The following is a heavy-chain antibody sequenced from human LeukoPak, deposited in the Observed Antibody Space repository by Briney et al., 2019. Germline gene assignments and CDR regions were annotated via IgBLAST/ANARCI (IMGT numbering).Heavy chain of an antibody. V-gene: IGHV4-61*02. CDR1: GGSISSGSYY. CDR2: IYTSGST. CDR3: ARSEGSGNEGTYYYGSGTDY. Sequence: NPSETLSLTCTVSGGSISSGSYYWSWIRQPAGKGLEWIGRIYTSGSTNYNPSLKSRVTISVDTSKNQFSLKLSSVTAADTAVYYCARSEGSGNEGTYYYGSGTDYWGQGTLVTVSS. J-gene: IGHJ4*02. D-gene: IGHD3-10*01.